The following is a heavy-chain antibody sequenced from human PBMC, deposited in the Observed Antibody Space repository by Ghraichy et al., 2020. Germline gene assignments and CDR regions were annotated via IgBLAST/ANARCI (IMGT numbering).Heavy chain of an antibody. J-gene: IGHJ6*02. CDR2: IRSKANSYAT. CDR1: GFTFSGSA. CDR3: TRHPELERALVGYYYYGMDV. D-gene: IGHD1-1*01. V-gene: IGHV3-73*01. Sequence: GGSLRLSCAASGFTFSGSAMYWVRQASGKGLEWVGRIRSKANSYATAYAASVKGRFTISRDDSKNTAYLQMNSLKTEDTAVYYCTRHPELERALVGYYYYGMDVWGQGTTVTVSS.